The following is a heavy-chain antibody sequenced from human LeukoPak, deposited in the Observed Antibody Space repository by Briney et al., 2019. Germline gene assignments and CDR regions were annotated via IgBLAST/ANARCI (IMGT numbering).Heavy chain of an antibody. CDR3: AREIYSSSSGPPNWFGP. V-gene: IGHV4-34*01. CDR2: INHSGST. CDR1: GGSFSGYY. Sequence: SETLSLTCAVYGGSFSGYYWSWIRQPPGKGLEWIGEINHSGSTNYNPSLKSRVTISVDTSKNQFSLKLSSVTAADTAVYYCAREIYSSSSGPPNWFGPWGQGTLVTVSS. J-gene: IGHJ5*02. D-gene: IGHD6-6*01.